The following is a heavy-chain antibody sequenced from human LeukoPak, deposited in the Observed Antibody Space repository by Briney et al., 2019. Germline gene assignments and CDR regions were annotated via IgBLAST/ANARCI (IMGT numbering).Heavy chain of an antibody. CDR2: INPSGGST. CDR1: GYTFTSYY. Sequence: ASVKVSCKASGYTFTSYYMHWVRQAPGQGLEWMGIINPSGGSTSYTQKFQGRVTMTRDTSTSTVYMELSSLRSEDTAVYYCASDGSGRNWFDPWGQGTLVTVSS. D-gene: IGHD6-19*01. J-gene: IGHJ5*02. V-gene: IGHV1-46*01. CDR3: ASDGSGRNWFDP.